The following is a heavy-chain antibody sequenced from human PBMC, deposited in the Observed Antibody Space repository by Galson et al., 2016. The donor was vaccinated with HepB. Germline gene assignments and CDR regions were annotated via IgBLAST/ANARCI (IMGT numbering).Heavy chain of an antibody. CDR2: ISSRSNYI. D-gene: IGHD1-26*01. CDR3: ARDGELGGSYYGRDFDI. CDR1: GFTFSSYS. J-gene: IGHJ3*02. Sequence: SLRLSCAASGFTFSSYSMNWVRQAPGKGLEWVSSISSRSNYIYYADSVKGRFTISRDNAKNSLYLQMNSLRAEDTALYYCARDGELGGSYYGRDFDIWGQGTVVTVSS. V-gene: IGHV3-21*01.